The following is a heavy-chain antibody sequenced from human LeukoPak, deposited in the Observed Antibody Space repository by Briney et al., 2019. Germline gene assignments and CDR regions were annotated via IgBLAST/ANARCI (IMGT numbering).Heavy chain of an antibody. Sequence: GRSLRLSCAASGFTFSSYAMHWVRQAPGKGLEWVAVISYDGSNKYYADSVEGRFTISRDNSKNTLYLQMNSLRAEDTAVYYCARAMDTAMVPGYWGQGTLVTVSS. D-gene: IGHD5-18*01. CDR1: GFTFSSYA. J-gene: IGHJ4*02. CDR3: ARAMDTAMVPGY. CDR2: ISYDGSNK. V-gene: IGHV3-30*04.